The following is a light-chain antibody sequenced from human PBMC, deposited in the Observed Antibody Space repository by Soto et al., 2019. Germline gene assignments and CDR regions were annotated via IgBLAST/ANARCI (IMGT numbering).Light chain of an antibody. Sequence: EIVMTQSPATLSVSPGERATLSCRASQSVNSNYLAWYQQKPGQAPRLLIYSASSRATGIPDRFSGSGSGTDFTLTISRLEPEDFAVFYCQQYGTSPQTFGQGTKVEIK. V-gene: IGKV3-20*01. J-gene: IGKJ1*01. CDR1: QSVNSNY. CDR2: SAS. CDR3: QQYGTSPQT.